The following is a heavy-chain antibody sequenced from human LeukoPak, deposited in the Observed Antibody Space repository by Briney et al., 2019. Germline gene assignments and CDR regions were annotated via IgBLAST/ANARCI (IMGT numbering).Heavy chain of an antibody. V-gene: IGHV3-9*01. J-gene: IGHJ4*02. CDR1: GFTFSTYA. CDR3: TKDRSVGYSAGYIDN. D-gene: IGHD5-12*01. CDR2: ISWHSLNI. Sequence: GRSLRLSCAASGFTFSTYAMHWVRQAPGKGLEWVSGISWHSLNIAYADSVKGRFTISRDNAKNSLYLQLSSLRAEDTALYYCTKDRSVGYSAGYIDNWGQGTLVTVSS.